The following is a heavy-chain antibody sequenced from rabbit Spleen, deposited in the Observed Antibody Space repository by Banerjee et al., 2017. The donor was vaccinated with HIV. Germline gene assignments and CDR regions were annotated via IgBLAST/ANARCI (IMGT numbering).Heavy chain of an antibody. CDR1: GFDISKYG. CDR2: IDPIFGVS. V-gene: IGHV1S47*01. Sequence: QEQLVESGGGLVQPGGSLKLSCTVSGFDISKYGVTWVRQAPGKGLEWIGYIDPIFGVSYYATWVNGRFTISSHDAQNTLYLQLNSLTAADTATYFCARNYVNAFDPWGPGPLVTVS. CDR3: ARNYVNAFDP. D-gene: IGHD1-1*01. J-gene: IGHJ2*01.